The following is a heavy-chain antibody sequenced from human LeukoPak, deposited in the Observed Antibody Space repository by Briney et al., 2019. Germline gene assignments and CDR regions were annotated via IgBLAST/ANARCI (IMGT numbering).Heavy chain of an antibody. Sequence: SETLSLTCAVFGGSISSSNWWSWVRQPPGKGLEWVGNIFYSGSTYYSPSLKSRVTISLDTSRNQFSLKLNSVTAADTAVYYCAKSNGYGLIDIWGQGTMVTVSS. V-gene: IGHV4-4*02. CDR1: GGSISSSNW. CDR3: AKSNGYGLIDI. J-gene: IGHJ3*02. D-gene: IGHD3-22*01. CDR2: IFYSGST.